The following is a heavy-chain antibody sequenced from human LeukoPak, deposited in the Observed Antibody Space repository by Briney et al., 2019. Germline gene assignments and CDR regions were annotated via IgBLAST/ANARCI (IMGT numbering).Heavy chain of an antibody. CDR2: FDPEDGET. CDR1: GYTLTELS. J-gene: IGHJ3*02. Sequence: ASVKVSCKVSGYTLTELSMHWVRQAPGKGLEWMGGFDPEDGETIYAQKFQGRVTITADESTSTAYMELSSLRSEDTAVYYCARGGGIVVFKGGAFDIWGQGTMVTVSS. V-gene: IGHV1-24*01. D-gene: IGHD3-22*01. CDR3: ARGGGIVVFKGGAFDI.